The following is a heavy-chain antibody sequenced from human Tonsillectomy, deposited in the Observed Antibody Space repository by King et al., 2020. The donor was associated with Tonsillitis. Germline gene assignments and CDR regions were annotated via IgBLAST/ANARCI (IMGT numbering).Heavy chain of an antibody. D-gene: IGHD3-22*01. Sequence: TLKESGPALVKPTQTLTLTCTFSGFSLSTSEIRVSWIRQPPGKALEWLARIDWEDDKFYSTSLKTRLTISKGTPKNQVVLTMTKMDPVDTATYYCACDVLHSYDSSGYYYGGFDFWGQGTLVTVSS. V-gene: IGHV2-70*04. CDR2: IDWEDDK. CDR3: ACDVLHSYDSSGYYYGGFDF. CDR1: GFSLSTSEIR. J-gene: IGHJ4*02.